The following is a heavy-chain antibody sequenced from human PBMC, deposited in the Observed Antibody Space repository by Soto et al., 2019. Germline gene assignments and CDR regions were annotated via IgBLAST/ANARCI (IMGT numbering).Heavy chain of an antibody. J-gene: IGHJ4*02. CDR1: GFTFSSYA. CDR3: ANRRFNYYDSSGYYADY. Sequence: GGSLRLSCAASGFTFSSYAMSWVRQAPGKGLEWVSAISGSGGSTYYADSVKGRFTISRDNSKNTLYLQMNSLRAEDTAVYYCANRRFNYYDSSGYYADYWGQGTLVTVSS. CDR2: ISGSGGST. V-gene: IGHV3-23*01. D-gene: IGHD3-22*01.